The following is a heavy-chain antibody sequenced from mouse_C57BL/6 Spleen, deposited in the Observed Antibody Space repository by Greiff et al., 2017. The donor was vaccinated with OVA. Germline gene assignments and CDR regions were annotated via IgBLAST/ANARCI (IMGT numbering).Heavy chain of an antibody. J-gene: IGHJ1*03. V-gene: IGHV1-69*01. CDR2: IDPSDSYT. D-gene: IGHD3-1*01. Sequence: QVQLQQPGAELVMPGASVKLSCKASGYTFTSYWMHWVKQRPGQGLEWIGEIDPSDSYTNYNQKFKGKSTLTVDKSSSTAYMQLSSLTSEDSAVYYCAREGRGGRYCDVWGTGTTVTVSS. CDR1: GYTFTSYW. CDR3: AREGRGGRYCDV.